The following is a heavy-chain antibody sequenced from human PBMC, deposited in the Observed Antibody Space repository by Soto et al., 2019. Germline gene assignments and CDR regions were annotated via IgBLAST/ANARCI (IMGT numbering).Heavy chain of an antibody. CDR3: ARVIYGPTNWFDP. Sequence: SETLSLTCTVSGGSISSGGYYWSWIRQHPGKGLEWIGYIYYSGSTYYNPSLKSRVTISVDTSKNQLSLKLSSVTAADTAVYYCARVIYGPTNWFDPWGQRTLVTVSS. CDR1: GGSISSGGYY. D-gene: IGHD4-17*01. J-gene: IGHJ5*02. CDR2: IYYSGST. V-gene: IGHV4-31*03.